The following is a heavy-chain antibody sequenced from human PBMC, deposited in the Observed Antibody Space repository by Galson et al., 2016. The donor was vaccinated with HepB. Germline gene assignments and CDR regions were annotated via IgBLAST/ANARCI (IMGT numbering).Heavy chain of an antibody. CDR1: GESFSGYY. CDR3: ARGIRQLDIKYYYYYYYMDV. CDR2: INHGGGT. V-gene: IGHV4-34*01. D-gene: IGHD6-6*01. Sequence: SETLSLTCAVYGESFSGYYWTWIRQPPGKGLEWIGEINHGGGTNYNPSLKSRVIISVDTSTNQFSLKLTSVTAADTAVYYWARGIRQLDIKYYYYYYYMDVWGQGTTVAVSS. J-gene: IGHJ6*02.